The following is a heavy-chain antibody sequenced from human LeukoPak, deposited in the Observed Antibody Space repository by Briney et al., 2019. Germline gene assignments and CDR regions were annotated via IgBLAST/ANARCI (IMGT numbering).Heavy chain of an antibody. Sequence: PGGSLRLSCAASGFSFSDYAMHWVRQAPGKGLEWVAVISYDGSNKYFADSAKGRFTISRDNSKNTLSLQMNSLTAEDTALYYCARGNNWNYPFDYWGQGTLVTVSS. J-gene: IGHJ4*02. CDR2: ISYDGSNK. D-gene: IGHD1-7*01. V-gene: IGHV3-30-3*01. CDR3: ARGNNWNYPFDY. CDR1: GFSFSDYA.